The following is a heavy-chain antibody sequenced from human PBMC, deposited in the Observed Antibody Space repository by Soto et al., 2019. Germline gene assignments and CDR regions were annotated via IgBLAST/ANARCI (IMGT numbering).Heavy chain of an antibody. D-gene: IGHD5-18*01. V-gene: IGHV3-33*01. CDR3: AREEGDTAMAIDY. Sequence: GGSLRLSCAASGFTFSSYGMHWVRQAPGKGLEWVAVIWYDGSNKYYADSVKGRFTISRDNSKNTLYLQMNSLRAEDTAVYYCAREEGDTAMAIDYWGQGTLVTVSS. CDR1: GFTFSSYG. CDR2: IWYDGSNK. J-gene: IGHJ4*02.